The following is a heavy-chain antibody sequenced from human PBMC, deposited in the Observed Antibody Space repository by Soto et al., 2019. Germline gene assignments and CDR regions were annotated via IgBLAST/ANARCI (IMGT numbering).Heavy chain of an antibody. J-gene: IGHJ4*02. V-gene: IGHV1-69*06. Sequence: SVKVSCKPSGGTFNNYAINWVRQAPGQGLEWMGAIIPISGTTKYAQKFQGRVTITADKSTSTVYMDLSSLRSEDTAVYYCARWGGLSCSGAVCFKKPFDYWGQGTLVTGS. CDR3: ARWGGLSCSGAVCFKKPFDY. D-gene: IGHD2-8*02. CDR2: IIPISGTT. CDR1: GGTFNNYA.